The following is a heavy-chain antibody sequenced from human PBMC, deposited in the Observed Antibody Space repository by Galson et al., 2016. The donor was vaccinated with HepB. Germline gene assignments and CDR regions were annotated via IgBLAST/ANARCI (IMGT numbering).Heavy chain of an antibody. D-gene: IGHD2/OR15-2a*01. CDR2: DSMDGRRK. Sequence: SLRLSCAASGFTFNRRGMHWVRQAPGKGLERVAADSMDGRRKFYADSVKGRFTISRDDSNNMLFLQMSSLRPDDTAVYYCAKRHEYCPPVGCSVDYWGQGTLVFVSS. V-gene: IGHV3-30*18. J-gene: IGHJ4*02. CDR1: GFTFNRRG. CDR3: AKRHEYCPPVGCSVDY.